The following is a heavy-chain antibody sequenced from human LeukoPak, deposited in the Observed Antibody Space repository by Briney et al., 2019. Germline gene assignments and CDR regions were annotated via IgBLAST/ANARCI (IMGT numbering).Heavy chain of an antibody. CDR2: INHSGST. CDR1: GGSFSGYY. CDR3: ARGVRSYGYADY. D-gene: IGHD5-18*01. V-gene: IGHV4-34*01. Sequence: KASETLSLTCAVYGGSFSGYYWSWIRQPPGKGLEWIGEINHSGSTNYNPSFKSRVTISVDTSKSQFSLKLSSVTAADTAVYYCARGVRSYGYADYWGQGTLVTVSS. J-gene: IGHJ4*02.